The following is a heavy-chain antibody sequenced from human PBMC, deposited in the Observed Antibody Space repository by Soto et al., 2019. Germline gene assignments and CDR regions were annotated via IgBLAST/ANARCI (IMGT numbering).Heavy chain of an antibody. CDR1: GASVSSGDYY. CDR3: ARRVTGGGERFDP. CDR2: IYSSGNT. Sequence: QVQLQVSGPGLVEPSQTLSLTCTVSGASVSSGDYYWTWIRQPPGKDLEWIGYIYSSGNTNYNPSLRSRVTMSKDTSKNQFSLKLNSVTAADTAVYYCARRVTGGGERFDPWGLGTLGSVSS. D-gene: IGHD7-27*01. V-gene: IGHV4-30-4*01. J-gene: IGHJ5*02.